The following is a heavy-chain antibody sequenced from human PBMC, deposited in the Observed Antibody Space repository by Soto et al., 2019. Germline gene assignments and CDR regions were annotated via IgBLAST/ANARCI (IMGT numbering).Heavy chain of an antibody. Sequence: ESGGGLVQPGGSLRLSCEASGFTFRNYDMHWVRQGTAKGLEWVSGISAAGDPDYADSVEGRFTISRENAQNSFFLQMNSLRVGDTAVYYCARTDRDFYGLDVWGQGTTVIVSS. CDR3: ARTDRDFYGLDV. J-gene: IGHJ6*02. CDR1: GFTFRNYD. CDR2: ISAAGDP. V-gene: IGHV3-13*05.